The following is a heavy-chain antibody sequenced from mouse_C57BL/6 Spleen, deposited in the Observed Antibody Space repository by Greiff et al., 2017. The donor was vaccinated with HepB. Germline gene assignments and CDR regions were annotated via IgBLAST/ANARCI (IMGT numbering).Heavy chain of an antibody. CDR3: ERDPYYDYDEVFAY. Sequence: EVKLMESGGGLVKPGGSLKLSCAASGFTFSSYAMSWVRQTPEKRLEWVATISDGGSYTYYPDNVKGRFTISRDNAKNNLYLQMSHLKSEDTAMYYCERDPYYDYDEVFAYWGQGTLVTVSA. J-gene: IGHJ3*01. D-gene: IGHD2-4*01. V-gene: IGHV5-4*01. CDR2: ISDGGSYT. CDR1: GFTFSSYA.